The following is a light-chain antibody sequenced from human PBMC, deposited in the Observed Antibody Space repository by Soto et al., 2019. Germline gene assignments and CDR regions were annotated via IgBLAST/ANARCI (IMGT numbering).Light chain of an antibody. CDR1: SSDVGAYNS. J-gene: IGLJ2*01. Sequence: QSALTQPASVSGSPGQSITISCTGTSSDVGAYNSVSWYQQHPGKAPKLMIYDVSNRPSGVSNRFSGSKSVNRASLTISGLQAEDEAYYYCSSYTSSSTVIFGGGTKLTVL. V-gene: IGLV2-14*03. CDR2: DVS. CDR3: SSYTSSSTVI.